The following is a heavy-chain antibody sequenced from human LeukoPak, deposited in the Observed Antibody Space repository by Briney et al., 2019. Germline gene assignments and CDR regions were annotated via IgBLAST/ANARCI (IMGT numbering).Heavy chain of an antibody. CDR3: ARGFVAASSLFDY. CDR1: GVTFSSYS. CDR2: ISSSSYI. Sequence: GGSLRLSCAASGVTFSSYSMNWVRQAPGKGLEWVSSISSSSYIYYADSVKGRFTISRDNAKNSLYLQMNSLRAEDTAVYYCARGFVAASSLFDYWGQGTLVTVSS. D-gene: IGHD2-15*01. V-gene: IGHV3-21*01. J-gene: IGHJ4*02.